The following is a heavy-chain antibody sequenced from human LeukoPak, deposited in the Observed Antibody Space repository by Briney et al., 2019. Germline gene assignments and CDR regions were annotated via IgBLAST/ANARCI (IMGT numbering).Heavy chain of an antibody. D-gene: IGHD4-11*01. CDR3: ARAGYSTWFDH. CDR2: IYNSGT. Sequence: SETLSLTCTVSGGSISGYYWSWLRQPPGKGLEWIGYIYNSGTNYNPSLKSRVTMSVDTSKNQFSLKLSSVTAADTAVYYCARAGYSTWFDHWGQGTLVTVSS. J-gene: IGHJ5*02. CDR1: GGSISGYY. V-gene: IGHV4-59*12.